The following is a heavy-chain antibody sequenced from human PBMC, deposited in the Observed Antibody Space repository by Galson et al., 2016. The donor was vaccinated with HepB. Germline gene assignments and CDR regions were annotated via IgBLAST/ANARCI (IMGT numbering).Heavy chain of an antibody. Sequence: SVKVSCKVSGDTFTKHNIQWLRQAPRQSPEWMGRINTADGHTKYSQKFQGRLTITRDTSATTAYMELTGLRSEDTAIYYCARGFRDHYDTSLYHQLGYWGPGTLVTVSS. V-gene: IGHV1-3*04. CDR2: INTADGHT. CDR1: GDTFTKHN. CDR3: ARGFRDHYDTSLYHQLGY. J-gene: IGHJ4*02. D-gene: IGHD3-22*01.